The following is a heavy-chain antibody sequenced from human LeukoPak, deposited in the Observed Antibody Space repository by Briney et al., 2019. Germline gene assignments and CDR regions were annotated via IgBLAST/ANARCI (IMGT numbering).Heavy chain of an antibody. CDR3: ASSIVYCSSTSCYFN. J-gene: IGHJ4*02. CDR1: RYTFTRYL. CDR2: INPNSGGT. V-gene: IGHV1-2*02. D-gene: IGHD2-2*01. Sequence: ASVKVSCTAFRYTFTRYLMHSVRQSPGQGLEWMGWINPNSGGTNYAQKFQGRVTITRDTSISTAYMELSRLRSDDTAVYYCASSIVYCSSTSCYFNWGQGTLVTVSS.